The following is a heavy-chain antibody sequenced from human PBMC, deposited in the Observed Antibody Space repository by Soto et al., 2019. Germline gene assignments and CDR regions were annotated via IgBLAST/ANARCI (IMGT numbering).Heavy chain of an antibody. D-gene: IGHD2-2*01. CDR3: ASHMGSTSASISY. CDR1: GRSISSYY. CDR2: IYYSGST. Sequence: PSLTLSLPSTVSGRSISSYYWSWIRQPPGKGLEWIGYIYYSGSTKYNPSLESRVTISVDTSKNQFSLKLSSVTAADTAVYYCASHMGSTSASISYWGQGILVTVSS. J-gene: IGHJ4*02. V-gene: IGHV4-59*08.